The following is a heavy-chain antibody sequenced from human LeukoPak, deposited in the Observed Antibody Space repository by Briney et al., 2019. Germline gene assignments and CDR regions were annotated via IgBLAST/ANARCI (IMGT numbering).Heavy chain of an antibody. CDR3: ARRLNYDSYGDYVDY. J-gene: IGHJ4*02. Sequence: SETLSLTCAVYGGSFSGYYWSWIRQPPGKGLEWIGEINHSGSTNHNPSLKSRVTISVDTSKNQFSLKLSSVTAADTAVYYCARRLNYDSYGDYVDYWGQGTLVTVSS. CDR2: INHSGST. V-gene: IGHV4-34*01. CDR1: GGSFSGYY. D-gene: IGHD4-17*01.